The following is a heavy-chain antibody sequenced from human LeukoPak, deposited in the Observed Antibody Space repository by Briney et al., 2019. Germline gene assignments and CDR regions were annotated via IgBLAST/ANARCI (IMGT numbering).Heavy chain of an antibody. V-gene: IGHV4-59*01. CDR3: ARHDYSNYVHFDL. CDR1: GGSISSYY. D-gene: IGHD4-11*01. Sequence: SETLSLTCTVSGGSISSYYWSWIRQPPGKGLEWIGYIYYSGSTNYNPSLKSRVTISVDTSKNQFSLKLSSVTAADTAVYYCARHDYSNYVHFDLWGRGTLVTVSS. CDR2: IYYSGST. J-gene: IGHJ2*01.